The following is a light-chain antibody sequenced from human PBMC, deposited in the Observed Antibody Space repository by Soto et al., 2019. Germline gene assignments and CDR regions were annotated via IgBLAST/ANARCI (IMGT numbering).Light chain of an antibody. J-gene: IGLJ3*02. Sequence: QSALTQPSSVSGSPGQSITISCTGTSSDIGGYKYVSWYQQHPGKAPKLMIYDVSNRPSGVSNRFSGSKSGNTASLTISGLQVEDEADYYCSSYTTSSTPWVFGGGTKLTVL. CDR1: SSDIGGYKY. CDR2: DVS. V-gene: IGLV2-14*03. CDR3: SSYTTSSTPWV.